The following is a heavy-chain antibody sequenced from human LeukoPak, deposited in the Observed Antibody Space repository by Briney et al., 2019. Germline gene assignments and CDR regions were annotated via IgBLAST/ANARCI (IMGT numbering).Heavy chain of an antibody. CDR3: ARQRDTASVGAFDI. D-gene: IGHD5-18*01. V-gene: IGHV4-39*01. CDR2: IHFTGTT. Sequence: PSETLSLTCTVSGGSIRSNTNFWGWNSSNYWGWIRQPPGKGLEWIGSIHFTGTTYYNPSLQSRLTISVDASNNQFSLKMTSVTATDTALYYCARQRDTASVGAFDIWGQGTMATVSS. J-gene: IGHJ3*02. CDR1: GGSIRSNTNFWGWNSSNY.